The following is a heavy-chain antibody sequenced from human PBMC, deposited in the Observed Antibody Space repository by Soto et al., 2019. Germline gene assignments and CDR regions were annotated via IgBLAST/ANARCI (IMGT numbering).Heavy chain of an antibody. CDR3: AASCVGCGGFNYYGMDV. CDR2: IYYSGTT. D-gene: IGHD2-21*01. CDR1: GGSISSGGYY. Sequence: QVQLQESGPGLVKPSQTLSLTCTVSGGSISSGGYYWNWIRQHPGKGLEWIGYIYYSGTTYYNPSLKSRVTLSVDTSKNQFSLKLSSVTAADTAVYYCAASCVGCGGFNYYGMDVWGQGTTVTVSS. V-gene: IGHV4-31*03. J-gene: IGHJ6*02.